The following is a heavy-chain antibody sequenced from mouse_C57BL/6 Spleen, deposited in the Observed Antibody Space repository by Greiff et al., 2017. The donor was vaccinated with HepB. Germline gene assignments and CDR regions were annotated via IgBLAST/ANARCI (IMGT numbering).Heavy chain of an antibody. CDR3: ATNYYGSSLDV. CDR2: INPNNGGT. D-gene: IGHD1-1*01. J-gene: IGHJ1*03. Sequence: EVQLQQSGPELVKPGASVKISCKASGYTFTDYYMNWVKQSHGKSLEWIGDINPNNGGTSYNQKFKGKATLTVDKSSSTAYMELRSLTSEDSAVYYCATNYYGSSLDVWGTGTTVTVSS. CDR1: GYTFTDYY. V-gene: IGHV1-26*01.